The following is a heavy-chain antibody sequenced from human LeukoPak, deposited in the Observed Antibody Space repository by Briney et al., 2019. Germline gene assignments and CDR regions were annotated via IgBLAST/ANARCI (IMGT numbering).Heavy chain of an antibody. CDR3: ARDSGLGYCSSTSCYESGFDP. CDR1: GVSISSGGYY. J-gene: IGHJ5*02. D-gene: IGHD2-2*01. Sequence: PSETLSLTCTVSGVSISSGGYYWSWIRQHPGKGLEWIGYIYYSGSTYYNPSLKSRVTISVDTSKNQFSLKLSSVTAADTAVYYCARDSGLGYCSSTSCYESGFDPWGQGTLVTVSS. CDR2: IYYSGST. V-gene: IGHV4-31*03.